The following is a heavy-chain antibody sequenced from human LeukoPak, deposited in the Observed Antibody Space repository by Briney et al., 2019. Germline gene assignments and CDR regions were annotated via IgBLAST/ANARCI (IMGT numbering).Heavy chain of an antibody. CDR3: ARNGMTDTVTTISADY. CDR2: ISSSSSYI. CDR1: GFTFSSYS. V-gene: IGHV3-21*01. D-gene: IGHD4-17*01. Sequence: GGSLRLSCAASGFTFSSYSMNWVRQAPGKGLEWVSSISSSSSYIYYADSVKGRFTISRDNAKNSLYLQMNSLRAEDTAVYYCARNGMTDTVTTISADYWGQGTLVTVTS. J-gene: IGHJ4*02.